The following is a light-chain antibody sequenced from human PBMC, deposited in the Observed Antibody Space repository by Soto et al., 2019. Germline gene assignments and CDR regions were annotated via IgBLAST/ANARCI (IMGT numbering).Light chain of an antibody. V-gene: IGLV2-8*01. CDR2: EVN. J-gene: IGLJ1*01. CDR1: SSDVGGYNY. Sequence: QSVLTQPPSASGSPGQSVAISCTGTSSDVGGYNYVSWYQQHPGKAPKLMMYEVNKRPSGVPDRFSGSKSGNTASLTVSGLQAEDEADYYCSSYAGSSNVFGTGTKV. CDR3: SSYAGSSNV.